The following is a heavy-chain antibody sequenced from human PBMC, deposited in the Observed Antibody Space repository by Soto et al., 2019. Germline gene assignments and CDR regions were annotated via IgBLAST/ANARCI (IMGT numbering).Heavy chain of an antibody. Sequence: QVQLVESGGGVVQPGRSLKLSCAASGFALTTYGMHWVRQAPGKGLEWVAVMWGGGENRYYARSVKGRFTISRDESQKTLYLQMNSLKSEDTAVYYCARDLKLAGLWDYAMDLWGHGTTVTVSS. CDR2: MWGGGENR. CDR1: GFALTTYG. V-gene: IGHV3-33*01. CDR3: ARDLKLAGLWDYAMDL. D-gene: IGHD3-3*02. J-gene: IGHJ6*02.